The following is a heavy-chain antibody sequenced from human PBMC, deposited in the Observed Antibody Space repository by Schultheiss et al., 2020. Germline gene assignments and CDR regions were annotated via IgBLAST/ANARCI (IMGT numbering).Heavy chain of an antibody. CDR2: ISGSGGST. CDR1: GFTFSSYA. CDR3: AKDRYFEGRHFDY. V-gene: IGHV3-23*01. D-gene: IGHD3-9*01. Sequence: GESLKISCAASGFTFSSYAMSWVRQAPGKGLEWVSAISGSGGSTYYADSVKGRFTISRDNSKNTLYLQMNSLRAEDTAVYYCAKDRYFEGRHFDYWGQGTLVTVSS. J-gene: IGHJ4*02.